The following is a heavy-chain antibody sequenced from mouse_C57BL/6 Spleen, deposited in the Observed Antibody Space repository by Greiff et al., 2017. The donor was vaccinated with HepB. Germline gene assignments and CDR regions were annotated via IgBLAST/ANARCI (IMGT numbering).Heavy chain of an antibody. D-gene: IGHD2-3*01. Sequence: VQLQQPGAELVKPGASVKLSCKASGYTFTSYWMQWVKQRPGQGLEWIGEIDPSDSYTNYNQKFKGKATLTVDTSSSTAYMQLSSLTSEDSAVYYCARMGWLLLGGDYWGQGTTLTVSS. CDR2: IDPSDSYT. CDR3: ARMGWLLLGGDY. J-gene: IGHJ2*01. V-gene: IGHV1-50*01. CDR1: GYTFTSYW.